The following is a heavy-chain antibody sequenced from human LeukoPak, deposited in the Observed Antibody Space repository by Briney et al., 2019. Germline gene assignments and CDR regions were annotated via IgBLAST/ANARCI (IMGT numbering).Heavy chain of an antibody. CDR3: ARGFSSSWSFRFDY. CDR1: GGTFSSYA. V-gene: IGHV1-69*01. D-gene: IGHD6-13*01. CDR2: IIPIFGTA. Sequence: VASVKVSCKASGGTFSSYAISWVRQAPGQGLEWMGGIIPIFGTANYAQKFQGRVTITAYESTSTAYMELSSLRSEDTAVYYCARGFSSSWSFRFDYWGQGTLVTVSS. J-gene: IGHJ4*02.